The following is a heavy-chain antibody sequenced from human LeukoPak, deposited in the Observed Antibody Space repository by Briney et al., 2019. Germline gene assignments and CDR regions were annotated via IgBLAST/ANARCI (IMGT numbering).Heavy chain of an antibody. D-gene: IGHD6-19*01. CDR2: IIPILGIA. V-gene: IGHV1-69*02. J-gene: IGHJ4*02. CDR3: ARSTSGWSDFLDY. CDR1: GGTFSSYT. Sequence: GASVKVSCKASGGTFSSYTISWVRQAPGQGLEWMGRIIPILGIANYAQKFQGRVTITADKSTSTAYMELSSLRSEDTAVYYCARSTSGWSDFLDYWGQGTLVTVSS.